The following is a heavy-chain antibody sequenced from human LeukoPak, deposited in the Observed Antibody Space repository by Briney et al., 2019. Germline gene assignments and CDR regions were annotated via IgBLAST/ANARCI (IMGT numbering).Heavy chain of an antibody. J-gene: IGHJ6*02. D-gene: IGHD3-10*01. Sequence: PSETLSLTCTVSGGSLSSYYWSWIRQPPGKGLEWIGYISYSGSTNYNPSLKSRVTISVDTSKNQFSLKLSSVTAADTAVYYCAIDITMVRGVIPYYYGMDVWGQGTTVTVSS. CDR2: ISYSGST. V-gene: IGHV4-59*08. CDR1: GGSLSSYY. CDR3: AIDITMVRGVIPYYYGMDV.